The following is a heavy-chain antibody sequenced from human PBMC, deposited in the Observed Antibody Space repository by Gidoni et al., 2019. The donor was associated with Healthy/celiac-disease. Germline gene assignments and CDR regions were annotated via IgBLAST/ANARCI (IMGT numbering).Heavy chain of an antibody. CDR3: ARTGEGSSSDFDY. D-gene: IGHD6-6*01. J-gene: IGHJ4*02. V-gene: IGHV4-39*01. CDR2: IYYSGST. Sequence: QLQLQESGPGLVKPSDTLSLTCTVSGGSISSSSYYWGWIRQPPGKGLEWMGSIYYSGSTYYNPSLKSRVTISVDTSKNQFSLKLSSGTAADTAVYYCARTGEGSSSDFDYWGQGTLVTVSS. CDR1: GGSISSSSYY.